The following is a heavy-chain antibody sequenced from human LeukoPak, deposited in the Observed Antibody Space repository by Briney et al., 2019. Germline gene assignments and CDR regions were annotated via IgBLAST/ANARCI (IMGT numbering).Heavy chain of an antibody. V-gene: IGHV3-23*01. CDR3: AKNTSGTYLDY. CDR1: GFTFSSYA. J-gene: IGHJ4*02. D-gene: IGHD1-26*01. CDR2: ISTSGVST. Sequence: PGGSLRLSCAASGFTFSSYAMTWVRQAPGKGLEWVSSISTSGVSTNYAVSVKGRFTISRDNSKTMVYLQMNSLRAEDTAVYYCAKNTSGTYLDYWGQGILVTASS.